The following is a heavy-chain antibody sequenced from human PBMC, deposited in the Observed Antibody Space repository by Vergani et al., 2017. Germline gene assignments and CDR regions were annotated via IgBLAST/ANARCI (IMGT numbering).Heavy chain of an antibody. J-gene: IGHJ3*02. CDR2: FDPEDGET. D-gene: IGHD1-14*01. V-gene: IGHV1-24*01. CDR1: GYTLTELS. CDR3: ATYLNKLHNRITDPDAFDI. Sequence: QVQMVQSGAEVKKPGASVKVSCKVSGYTLTELSMHWVRQAPGKGLEWMGGFDPEDGETIYAQKFQGRVTMTEDTSTDTAYMELSSLRSEDTAVYYCATYLNKLHNRITDPDAFDIWSQGTMVTVSS.